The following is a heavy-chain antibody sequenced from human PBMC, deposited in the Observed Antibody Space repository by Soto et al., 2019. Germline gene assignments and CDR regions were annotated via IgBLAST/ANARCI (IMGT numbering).Heavy chain of an antibody. CDR2: INAGNGDT. D-gene: IGHD6-19*01. V-gene: IGHV1-3*01. CDR1: GYTFTSYA. Sequence: ASVKVSCKASGYTFTSYAMHWVRQAPGQRLEWMGWINAGNGDTEHSQRFQGRVTITRDTSASTAYMGLSSLRSEDTAVYYCARELSSGDDAFDIWGQGTMVTVSS. CDR3: ARELSSGDDAFDI. J-gene: IGHJ3*02.